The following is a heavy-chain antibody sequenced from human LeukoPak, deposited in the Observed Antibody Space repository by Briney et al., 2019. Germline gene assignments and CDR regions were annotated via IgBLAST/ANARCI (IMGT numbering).Heavy chain of an antibody. CDR1: GFTFSSYA. CDR3: AREAGDSYYFDY. J-gene: IGHJ4*02. Sequence: GGSLRLSCAASGFTFSSYAMHWVRQAPGKGLEWVAVISYDGFNKYYADSVKGRFTISGDNSKNMLYLQMNSLRAEDTAVYYRAREAGDSYYFDYWGQGTLVTVSS. V-gene: IGHV3-30-3*01. D-gene: IGHD7-27*01. CDR2: ISYDGFNK.